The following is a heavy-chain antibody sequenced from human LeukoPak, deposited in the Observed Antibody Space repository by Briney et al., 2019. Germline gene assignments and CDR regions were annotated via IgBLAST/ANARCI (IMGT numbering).Heavy chain of an antibody. CDR2: ISGSGGST. V-gene: IGHV3-23*01. Sequence: PGGSLRLSCAASGFSFSTYAMNWVRRAPGRGLEWVSVISGSGGSTYYADSVKGRFTISRDNSKNTLYLQMYSLRAEDTAVYYCAKNYYYDSSGYYAFSDYWGQGTLVTVSS. CDR1: GFSFSTYA. J-gene: IGHJ4*02. CDR3: AKNYYYDSSGYYAFSDY. D-gene: IGHD3-22*01.